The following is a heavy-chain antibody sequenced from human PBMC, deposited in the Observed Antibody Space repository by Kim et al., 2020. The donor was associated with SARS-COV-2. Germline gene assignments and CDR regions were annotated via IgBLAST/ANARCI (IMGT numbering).Heavy chain of an antibody. D-gene: IGHD3-3*01. J-gene: IGHJ4*02. CDR3: ASTYDFWTLTGY. Sequence: YYAESVKGRFTITRDNAKNSLYLQMNSLRAEDTAVYYCASTYDFWTLTGYWGQGTLVTVSS. V-gene: IGHV3-11*01.